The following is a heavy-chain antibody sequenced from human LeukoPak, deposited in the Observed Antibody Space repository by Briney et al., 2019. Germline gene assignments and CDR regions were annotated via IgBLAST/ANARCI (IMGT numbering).Heavy chain of an antibody. D-gene: IGHD3-16*01. CDR1: GFTFSDYN. CDR3: AKSARGGNYLHC. CDR2: ISGSTTST. Sequence: RGSLRLSCAASGFTFSDYNMNWVRQAPGKGLEWVSSISGSTTSTYYADSVKGRFSISRDNSMATLYLQMNSLRAEDTAVYYCAKSARGGNYLHCWGQGTLVTVSS. J-gene: IGHJ4*02. V-gene: IGHV3-23*01.